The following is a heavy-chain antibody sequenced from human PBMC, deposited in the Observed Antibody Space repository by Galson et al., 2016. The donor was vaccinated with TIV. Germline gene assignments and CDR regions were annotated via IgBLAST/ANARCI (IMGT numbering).Heavy chain of an antibody. J-gene: IGHJ6*02. D-gene: IGHD2-15*01. CDR1: GGSISDDNYY. CDR3: ARACRAALSGGSCLSAVDV. Sequence: TLSLTCTVSGGSISDDNYYWSWIRQPAGKGLEWIGRIYASGSTTYNAFLKRRVTMSVDTSKNQFSLKVNSVSAADTAVYYCARACRAALSGGSCLSAVDVWGQGTTVTVSS. V-gene: IGHV4-61*02. CDR2: IYASGST.